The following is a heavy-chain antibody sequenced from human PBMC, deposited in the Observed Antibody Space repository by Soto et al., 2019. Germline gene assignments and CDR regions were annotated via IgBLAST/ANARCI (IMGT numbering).Heavy chain of an antibody. V-gene: IGHV3-21*01. CDR1: GFTFSSYS. Sequence: PGGSLRLSCAASGFTFSSYSMNWVRQAPGKGLEWVSSISSSSSYIYYADSVKGRFTISRDNAKNSLYLQMNSLRAEDTAVYYCARAKLTAAGLSRYYYGMDVWGQGTTVTVSS. D-gene: IGHD6-13*01. CDR3: ARAKLTAAGLSRYYYGMDV. CDR2: ISSSSSYI. J-gene: IGHJ6*02.